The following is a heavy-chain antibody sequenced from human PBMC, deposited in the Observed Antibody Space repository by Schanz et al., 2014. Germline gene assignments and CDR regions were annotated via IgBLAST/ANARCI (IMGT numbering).Heavy chain of an antibody. CDR2: IRPDENSK. V-gene: IGHV3-30*02. Sequence: VQLVESGGGVVQSGGSLRLSCAGSGFTFSNYVLHWVRQAPGKGMEWMALIRPDENSKYAESVKGRFTISRDNSKDTLYLQMNSLRPEDTALYYCVGIHVAVAEAFYWGQGALVIVS. J-gene: IGHJ4*02. CDR3: VGIHVAVAEAFY. CDR1: GFTFSNYV. D-gene: IGHD6-19*01.